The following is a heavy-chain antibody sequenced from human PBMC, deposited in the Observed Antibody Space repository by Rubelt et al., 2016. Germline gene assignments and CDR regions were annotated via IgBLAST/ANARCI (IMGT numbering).Heavy chain of an antibody. J-gene: IGHJ4*02. CDR3: ARGGTGTTFPLDY. D-gene: IGHD1-7*01. Sequence: QLQLQESGPGLVKPSETLSLTCTVSGGSIRNNHWSWIRQPPGKGLEWIGEINHRGSTNYDPSLKSRITVSIDRSKNQFSLRLGSWTAADTAVYFCARGGTGTTFPLDYWGQGTLVTVSS. CDR2: INHRGST. V-gene: IGHV4-34*10. CDR1: GGSIRNNH.